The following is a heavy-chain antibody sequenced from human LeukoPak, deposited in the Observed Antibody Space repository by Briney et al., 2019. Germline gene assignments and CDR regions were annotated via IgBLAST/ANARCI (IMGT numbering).Heavy chain of an antibody. CDR3: AKDSSSWFIGDYYYGMDV. J-gene: IGHJ6*02. CDR1: GFTFSSYA. CDR2: ITGSGDTT. Sequence: GGSLRLSCEASGFTFSSYAVTWVRQAPGKGLEWVSGITGSGDTTFYADSVKGRFTTSRDNSKNTLYLQMNSLRAEDTAVYYCAKDSSSWFIGDYYYGMDVWGQGTTVTVSS. V-gene: IGHV3-23*01. D-gene: IGHD6-13*01.